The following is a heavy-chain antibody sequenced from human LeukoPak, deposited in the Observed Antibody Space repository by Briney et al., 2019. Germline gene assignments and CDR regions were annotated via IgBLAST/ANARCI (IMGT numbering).Heavy chain of an antibody. V-gene: IGHV1-69*13. Sequence: ASVKVSCKASGGTFSSYAISWVRQAPGQGLEWMGGIIPIFGTANYAQKFQGRVTITADESTSTAYMEQSSLRSEDTAVYYCARGASYYYDSSSYYSNYWGQGTLVTVSS. CDR1: GGTFSSYA. D-gene: IGHD3-22*01. CDR2: IIPIFGTA. CDR3: ARGASYYYDSSSYYSNY. J-gene: IGHJ4*02.